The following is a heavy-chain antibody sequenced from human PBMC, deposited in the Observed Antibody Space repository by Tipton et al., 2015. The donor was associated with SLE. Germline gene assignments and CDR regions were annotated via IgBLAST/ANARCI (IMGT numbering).Heavy chain of an antibody. CDR1: GGSISSGGYY. Sequence: TPSLTCTVSGGSISSGGYYWSWIRQHPGKGLEWIGYIYYSGSTYYNPSLKSRVTISVDTSKNQFSLKLSSVTAADTAVYYCASYPTGSYYFDYWGQGTLVTVSS. CDR3: ASYPTGSYYFDY. J-gene: IGHJ4*02. D-gene: IGHD3-9*01. V-gene: IGHV4-31*03. CDR2: IYYSGST.